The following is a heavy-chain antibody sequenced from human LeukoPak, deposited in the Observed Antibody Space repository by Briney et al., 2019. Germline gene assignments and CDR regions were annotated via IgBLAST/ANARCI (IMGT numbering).Heavy chain of an antibody. CDR2: INTNTGNP. CDR1: GYTFTSYA. Sequence: ASVKVSCKASGYTFTSYAMNWVRQAPGQGLEWMGWINTNTGNPTYAQGFTGRFVFSLDTSVSTAYLQISSLKAEDTAVYYCASQGGITTDDYRNWFDPWGQGTLVTVSS. V-gene: IGHV7-4-1*02. D-gene: IGHD3-3*01. CDR3: ASQGGITTDDYRNWFDP. J-gene: IGHJ5*02.